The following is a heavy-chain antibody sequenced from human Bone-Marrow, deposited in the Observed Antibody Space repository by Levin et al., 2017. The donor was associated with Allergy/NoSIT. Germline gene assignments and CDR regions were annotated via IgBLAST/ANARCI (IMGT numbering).Heavy chain of an antibody. CDR3: ARGGSYYMDWFDP. J-gene: IGHJ5*02. CDR1: GFTFSSYW. Sequence: PGGSLRLSCAASGFTFSSYWMSWVRQAPGKGLEWVANIKQDGSEKYYVDSVKGRFTISRDNAKNSLYLQMNSLRAEDTAVYYCARGGSYYMDWFDPWGQGTLVTVSS. V-gene: IGHV3-7*01. D-gene: IGHD1-26*01. CDR2: IKQDGSEK.